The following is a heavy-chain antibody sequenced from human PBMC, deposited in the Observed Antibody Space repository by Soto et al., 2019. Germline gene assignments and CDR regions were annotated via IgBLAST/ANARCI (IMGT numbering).Heavy chain of an antibody. D-gene: IGHD1-26*01. Sequence: GGSLRHSCEASGLTFNIYAMNCVRQAPGKGLEWVSAISSSGDSTNYADSVKGRFTISRDNSKNTLYLQMNSLRAEDTAVYYCAKDPPIVGATESNYFDYWGQGTLVTVSS. CDR2: ISSSGDST. CDR3: AKDPPIVGATESNYFDY. V-gene: IGHV3-23*01. J-gene: IGHJ4*02. CDR1: GLTFNIYA.